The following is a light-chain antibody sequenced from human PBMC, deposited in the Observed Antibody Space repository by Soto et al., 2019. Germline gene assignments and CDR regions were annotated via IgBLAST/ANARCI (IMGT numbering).Light chain of an antibody. Sequence: QSALTQPASVSGSPGQSITLSCTGTISDVGGYNYVSWYQQHPGKAPKLMIYDVSNRPSGVSNRFSGSKSGNTASLTISGLQAEDEADYYCSSYTSSSTRVFGTGTKVTV. J-gene: IGLJ1*01. V-gene: IGLV2-14*01. CDR2: DVS. CDR3: SSYTSSSTRV. CDR1: ISDVGGYNY.